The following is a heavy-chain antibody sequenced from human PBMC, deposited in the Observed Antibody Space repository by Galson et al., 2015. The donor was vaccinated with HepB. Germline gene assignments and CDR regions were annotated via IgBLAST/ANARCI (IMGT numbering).Heavy chain of an antibody. J-gene: IGHJ6*02. CDR2: INTNNGNP. CDR1: GYTFSNYG. D-gene: IGHD2-15*01. Sequence: SVKVSCKASGYTFSNYGMTWVRQAPGQGLEWMGWINTNNGNPTYAQGFTGRIVFSLDTSVSTAYLEISSLKAEDTAVYYCARDSIVGRSVDVWGQGTTVTVSS. V-gene: IGHV7-4-1*02. CDR3: ARDSIVGRSVDV.